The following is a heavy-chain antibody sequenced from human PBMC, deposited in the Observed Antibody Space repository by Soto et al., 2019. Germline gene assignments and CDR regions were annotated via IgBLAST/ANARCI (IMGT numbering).Heavy chain of an antibody. CDR2: INAGNGNT. CDR1: GYTFTSYA. CDR3: ARVFYDYIWGSYRSGAFDI. V-gene: IGHV1-3*01. Sequence: ASVKVSCKASGYTFTSYAMHWVRQAPGQRLEWMGWINAGNGNTEYSQKFQGRVTITRDTSASTAYMELSSLRSEDTAVYYCARVFYDYIWGSYRSGAFDIWGQGTMVTVSS. D-gene: IGHD3-16*02. J-gene: IGHJ3*02.